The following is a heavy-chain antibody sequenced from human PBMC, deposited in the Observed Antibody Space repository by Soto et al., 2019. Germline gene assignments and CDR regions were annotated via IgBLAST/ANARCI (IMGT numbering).Heavy chain of an antibody. CDR3: ARGLGPDV. V-gene: IGHV3-48*01. D-gene: IGHD1-26*01. J-gene: IGHJ6*04. CDR1: GFSFSSFS. Sequence: EVQLVESGGGLVQPGGSLRLSCAASGFSFSSFSMNWVRQAPGKGLEWVSYIGSSGSTIYYADSVKGRFTNSRDKAKNSVYLQMNSLRADDTAVYYCARGLGPDVWGKGSTVTVSS. CDR2: IGSSGSTI.